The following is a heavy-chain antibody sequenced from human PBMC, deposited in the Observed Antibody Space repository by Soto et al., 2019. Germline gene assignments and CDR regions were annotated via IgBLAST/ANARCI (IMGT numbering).Heavy chain of an antibody. D-gene: IGHD4-17*01. J-gene: IGHJ5*02. V-gene: IGHV3-74*01. CDR1: GFTFSSYW. CDR2: INSDGSST. CDR3: ARGAYVDYVFWDGWFDP. Sequence: EVQLVESGGGLVQPGGSLRLSCAASGFTFSSYWMHWVRQAPGKGLVWVSRINSDGSSTSYADSVKGRFTISRDNAKNTLYLQMNSLRAEDTAVYYCARGAYVDYVFWDGWFDPWGQGTLVTVSS.